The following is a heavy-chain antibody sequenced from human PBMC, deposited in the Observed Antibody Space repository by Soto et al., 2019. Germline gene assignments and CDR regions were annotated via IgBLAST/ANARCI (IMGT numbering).Heavy chain of an antibody. Sequence: GGSPRLSCAASGFTFSSYGMHWVRQAPGKGLEWVAVIWYDGSNKYYADSVKGRFTISRDNSKNTLYLQMNSLRAEDTAVYYCATQPRSLLTRGHDAFDIWGQGTMVTVSS. D-gene: IGHD2-15*01. CDR3: ATQPRSLLTRGHDAFDI. CDR1: GFTFSSYG. V-gene: IGHV3-33*01. CDR2: IWYDGSNK. J-gene: IGHJ3*02.